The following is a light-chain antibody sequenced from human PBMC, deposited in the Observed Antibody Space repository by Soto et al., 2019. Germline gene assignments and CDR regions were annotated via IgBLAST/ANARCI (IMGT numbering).Light chain of an antibody. CDR1: SSNIGSNY. V-gene: IGLV1-47*02. CDR2: TND. Sequence: QSVLTQPPSASGTPGPRGTMSCSGRSSNIGSNYVYWYQQLPGSAPKLLIYTNDQRPSGVLDRFSGSKSGTSASLAISGLRSEDEADYYCAAWDDSLSGWVFGGGTKVTVL. J-gene: IGLJ3*02. CDR3: AAWDDSLSGWV.